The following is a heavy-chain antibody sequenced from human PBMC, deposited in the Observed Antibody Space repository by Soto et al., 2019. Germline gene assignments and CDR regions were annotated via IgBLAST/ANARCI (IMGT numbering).Heavy chain of an antibody. V-gene: IGHV3-30-3*01. Sequence: QVQLVESGGGVVQPGRSLRLSCAASGFAFTNYAMHWVRQAPGKGLDWVAVISYEGSYIYYADSVKGRFTISRDNSKNTVYLQMNSLRAEDTAVYYCTTLYIGGDFDYWGQGTLVTVSS. CDR3: TTLYIGGDFDY. CDR2: ISYEGSYI. J-gene: IGHJ4*02. CDR1: GFAFTNYA. D-gene: IGHD5-12*01.